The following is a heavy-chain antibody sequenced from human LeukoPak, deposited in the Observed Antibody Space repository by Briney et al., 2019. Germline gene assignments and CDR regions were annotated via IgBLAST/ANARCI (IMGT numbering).Heavy chain of an antibody. V-gene: IGHV4-61*02. Sequence: SETLSLTCTVSGGSISSGSYYWSWIRQPAGKGLEWIGRIYTSGSTNYNPSLKSRVTISVDTSKNQFSLKLSSVTAADTAVYYCAREREVVPAAIDAFDIWGQGTMVTVSS. CDR1: GGSISSGSYY. CDR2: IYTSGST. J-gene: IGHJ3*02. D-gene: IGHD2-2*01. CDR3: AREREVVPAAIDAFDI.